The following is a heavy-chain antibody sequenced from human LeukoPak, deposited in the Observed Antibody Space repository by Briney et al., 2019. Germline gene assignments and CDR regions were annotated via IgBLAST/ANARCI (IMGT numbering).Heavy chain of an antibody. CDR2: INQDGSEK. J-gene: IGHJ6*03. Sequence: PGGSLRLSCAASGFTVSSNYMSWVRQIPGKGLEWVANINQDGSEKYYGDSVRGRLTISRDNAKSSLYLQMNSLRAEDTAVYFCARVLAAWYMDVWGKGTSVTVSS. CDR3: ARVLAAWYMDV. V-gene: IGHV3-7*01. CDR1: GFTVSSNY. D-gene: IGHD6-13*01.